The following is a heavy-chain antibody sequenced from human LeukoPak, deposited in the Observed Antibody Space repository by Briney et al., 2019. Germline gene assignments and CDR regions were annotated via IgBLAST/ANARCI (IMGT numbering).Heavy chain of an antibody. V-gene: IGHV3-23*01. CDR3: AKDQQNYYGSGYHFDY. CDR1: GFTFRSYV. D-gene: IGHD3-10*01. J-gene: IGHJ4*02. CDR2: ISGSGDGT. Sequence: GGSLRLSCAASGFTFRSYVMTWVRQAPGKGLEWVSSISGSGDGTYYADSVKGRFTISRDNTKNTLYLQIDSLRVDDTAIYYCAKDQQNYYGSGYHFDYWGQGTLVTVSS.